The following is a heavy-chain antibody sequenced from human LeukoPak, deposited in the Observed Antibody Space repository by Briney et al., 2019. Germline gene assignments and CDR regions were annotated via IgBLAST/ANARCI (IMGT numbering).Heavy chain of an antibody. CDR3: AREQRGGLSGSLGGLFASYYTYYYMDV. Sequence: ASVKVSCKASGYTFTKYYIHWVRQAPGQGLEWMGMINPSDGVTTYAQRFPGRVIMTRDMSPPTVYMGLRTLRSEDTAVYLCAREQRGGLSGSLGGLFASYYTYYYMDVWGRGTTVSVSS. J-gene: IGHJ6*03. D-gene: IGHD1-26*01. CDR2: INPSDGVT. CDR1: GYTFTKYY. V-gene: IGHV1-46*01.